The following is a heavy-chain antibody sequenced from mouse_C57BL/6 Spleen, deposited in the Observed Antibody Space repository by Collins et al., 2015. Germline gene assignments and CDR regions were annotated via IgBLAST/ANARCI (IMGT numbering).Heavy chain of an antibody. Sequence: QVQLQQPGAELVRPGSSVKLSCKASGYTFTSYWMHWVKQRPIQGLEWIGNIDPSDSETHYNQKFKDKATLTVDKSSSTAYMQLSSLTSEDSAVYYCARGTQATFMDYWGQGTSVTVPS. CDR2: IDPSDSET. D-gene: IGHD3-2*02. CDR3: ARGTQATFMDY. CDR1: GYTFTSYW. J-gene: IGHJ4*01. V-gene: IGHV1-52*01.